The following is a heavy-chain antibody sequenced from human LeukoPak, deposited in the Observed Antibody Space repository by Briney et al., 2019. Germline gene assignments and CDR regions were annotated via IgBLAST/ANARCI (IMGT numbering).Heavy chain of an antibody. D-gene: IGHD1-26*01. V-gene: IGHV1-2*02. Sequence: ASVKVSCKASGYTFTGYYMHWVRQAPGQGLEWMGWINPNSGGTNYAQKFQGRVTTTRDTSISTAYMELSRLRSDDTAVYYCARDDNLVGAGDSFDYWGQGTLVTVSS. CDR2: INPNSGGT. CDR1: GYTFTGYY. CDR3: ARDDNLVGAGDSFDY. J-gene: IGHJ4*02.